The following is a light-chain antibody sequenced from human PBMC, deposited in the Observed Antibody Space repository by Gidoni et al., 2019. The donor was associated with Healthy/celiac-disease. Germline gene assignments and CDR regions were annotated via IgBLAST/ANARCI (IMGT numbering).Light chain of an antibody. V-gene: IGKV2-28*01. CDR2: SGS. CDR1: QSLLHSNGYNY. Sequence: DIVMTQSPLSLPVTPGEPASISCRSSQSLLHSNGYNYLDWYLQKPGQSPQLLIYSGSNRASGVPDRFSGSGSGTDFTLKISRVEAEEFGVYYCMQALQTPYTFGQGTKLEIK. J-gene: IGKJ2*01. CDR3: MQALQTPYT.